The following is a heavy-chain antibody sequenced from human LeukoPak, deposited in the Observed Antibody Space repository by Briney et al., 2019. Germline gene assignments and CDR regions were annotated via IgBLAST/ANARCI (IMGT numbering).Heavy chain of an antibody. D-gene: IGHD6-19*01. Sequence: PGGSLRLSCTTSGFTFGDHAMSWVRQAPGKGLEWVGFIRSKSYGGTTEYAASVKGRFTISRDDSKSIAYLQMNSLKTEDTAVYHCVRVAYTSDWHFDYWGQGTLVTVSS. J-gene: IGHJ4*02. CDR2: IRSKSYGGTT. CDR3: VRVAYTSDWHFDY. CDR1: GFTFGDHA. V-gene: IGHV3-49*04.